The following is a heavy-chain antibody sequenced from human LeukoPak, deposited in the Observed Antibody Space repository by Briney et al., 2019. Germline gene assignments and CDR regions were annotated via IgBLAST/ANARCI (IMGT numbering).Heavy chain of an antibody. CDR1: GFTFSSYA. J-gene: IGHJ3*01. CDR3: ARDLSVAGFDF. Sequence: GGSLRLSCAASGFTFSSYAMSWVRQAPGKGLEWVSSISSNSNYIFYADSVKGRFTISRDNAKNSLFLQMNTLRAEDTAVYYCARDLSVAGFDFWGQGTMVTVSS. CDR2: ISSNSNYI. V-gene: IGHV3-21*01. D-gene: IGHD6-19*01.